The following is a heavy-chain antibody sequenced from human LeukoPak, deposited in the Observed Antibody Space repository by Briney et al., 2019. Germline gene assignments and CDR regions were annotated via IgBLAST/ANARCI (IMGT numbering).Heavy chain of an antibody. J-gene: IGHJ3*02. D-gene: IGHD3-22*01. CDR2: IYTSGST. V-gene: IGHV4-61*02. CDR3: ARGIGVRNYYDSSGYYRERRAFDI. CDR1: GGSISSGSYY. Sequence: SETLSLTCTVSGGSISSGSYYWTWIRQPAGKGLEYIGRIYTSGSTSYNPSLKSRVTMSVDTSKNQFSLKLSSVTAADTAVYYCARGIGVRNYYDSSGYYRERRAFDIWGQGTMVTVSS.